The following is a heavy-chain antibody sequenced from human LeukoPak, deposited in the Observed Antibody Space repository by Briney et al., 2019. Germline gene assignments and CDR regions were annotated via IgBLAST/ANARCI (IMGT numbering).Heavy chain of an antibody. CDR1: GFTFSIPA. Sequence: PGGSLRLSCAASGFTFSIPAINWVRRAPGKGLEGISCISGSGGSTYYAEPVKGRFTISRDNLKNTLYLQVNSLRVEDTAVYYCAKEARPGYCSGGSCSWFDPWGQGALVTVSS. CDR2: ISGSGGST. J-gene: IGHJ5*02. V-gene: IGHV3-23*01. CDR3: AKEARPGYCSGGSCSWFDP. D-gene: IGHD2-15*01.